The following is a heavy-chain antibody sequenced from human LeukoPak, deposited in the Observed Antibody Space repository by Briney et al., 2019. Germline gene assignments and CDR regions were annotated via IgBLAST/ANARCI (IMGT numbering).Heavy chain of an antibody. CDR3: ARDANHYAHVWGSGWYDGFDY. J-gene: IGHJ4*02. V-gene: IGHV3-30*03. D-gene: IGHD6-19*01. CDR1: GFTFSSYG. CDR2: ISYDGSKK. Sequence: GGSLRLSCAASGFTFSSYGMHWVRQAPGKGLEWVAVISYDGSKKYYADSVKGRFTISRDNSKNTLYLQMNSLRAEDTAVYYCARDANHYAHVWGSGWYDGFDYWGQGTLVTVSS.